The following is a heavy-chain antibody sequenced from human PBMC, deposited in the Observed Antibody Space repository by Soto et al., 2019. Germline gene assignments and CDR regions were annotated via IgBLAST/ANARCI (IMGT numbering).Heavy chain of an antibody. CDR1: GFTFSSYA. D-gene: IGHD5-12*01. Sequence: EVQLLESGGGLVQPGGSLRLSCAASGFTFSSYAMSWVRQAPGKGLEWVSSISGSGVSTYYADSVKGRFTISRDNSKNTLYRKMNSLRAEDTAVYYCAKVRGGHDSDNWGQETLVTVSS. V-gene: IGHV3-23*01. CDR2: ISGSGVST. J-gene: IGHJ4*02. CDR3: AKVRGGHDSDN.